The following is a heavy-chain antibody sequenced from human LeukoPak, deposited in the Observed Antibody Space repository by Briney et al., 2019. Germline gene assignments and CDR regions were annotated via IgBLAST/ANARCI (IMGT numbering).Heavy chain of an antibody. CDR1: GYTYTRYD. Sequence: GASVKVSCKASGYTYTRYDINWVRQATGQGLEWMGWMNPNSGNTGYAQKFHGRVTMTRNTTISTAYMEQSSMRSEDTAVYYCARSITIFGVVSHDAFDIWGQGTMVTVSS. J-gene: IGHJ3*02. D-gene: IGHD3-3*01. CDR3: ARSITIFGVVSHDAFDI. CDR2: MNPNSGNT. V-gene: IGHV1-8*01.